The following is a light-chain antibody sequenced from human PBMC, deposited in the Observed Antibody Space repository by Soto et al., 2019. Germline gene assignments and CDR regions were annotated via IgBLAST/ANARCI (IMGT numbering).Light chain of an antibody. CDR1: QSVSSSY. V-gene: IGKV3-15*01. J-gene: IGKJ1*01. CDR2: GAS. Sequence: EIVLTQSPGTLSLSPGERATLSCRASQSVSSSYLAWYQQKPGQAPRLLIYGASTRATGIPARFGGSGSGTEFTLTISRLQSEDFAVYYCHQYYDWPRTFGQGTKVDIK. CDR3: HQYYDWPRT.